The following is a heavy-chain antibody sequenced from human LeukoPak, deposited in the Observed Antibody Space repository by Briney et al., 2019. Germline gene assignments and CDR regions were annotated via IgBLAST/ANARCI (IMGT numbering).Heavy chain of an antibody. V-gene: IGHV3-48*01. CDR1: GFAFSTYS. J-gene: IGHJ4*02. CDR2: ILSDSTII. D-gene: IGHD2-15*01. CDR3: ARNGALGDCSGGSCPLDY. Sequence: GGSLRLSCAASGFAFSTYSMDWLRQAPGKGLEWVSYILSDSTIIHYADSVKGRFTMSRDNGKNSLYLQMNSLRPEDTAVYYCARNGALGDCSGGSCPLDYWGQGTLVSVSA.